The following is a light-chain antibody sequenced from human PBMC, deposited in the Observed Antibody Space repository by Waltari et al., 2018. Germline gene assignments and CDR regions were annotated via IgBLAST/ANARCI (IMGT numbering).Light chain of an antibody. CDR1: SSHVGGSNY. CDR2: DVN. V-gene: IGLV2-11*01. CDR3: CSYAGSYTYV. J-gene: IGLJ1*01. Sequence: QSALAQPRSVSGSHGQSVPIPCTGSSSHVGGSNYVSWYQQYPGQAPKLMLYDVNKRPSGVPHRFSGSKSGDTASLTISGLQAEDEADYYCCSYAGSYTYVFGTGTKVTV.